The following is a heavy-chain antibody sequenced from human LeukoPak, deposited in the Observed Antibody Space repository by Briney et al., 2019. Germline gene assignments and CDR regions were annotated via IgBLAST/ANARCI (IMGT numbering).Heavy chain of an antibody. J-gene: IGHJ1*01. D-gene: IGHD1-26*01. Sequence: LGGSLRLSCAASGFTFSSYAMSWVRQAPGKGLEWVSAISGSGGSTYYADSVKGRFTISRDNSKNTLYMQMNSLRAEDTAVYYCAKDSGSYHPEYFQHWGQGTLVTVSS. CDR1: GFTFSSYA. CDR3: AKDSGSYHPEYFQH. CDR2: ISGSGGST. V-gene: IGHV3-23*01.